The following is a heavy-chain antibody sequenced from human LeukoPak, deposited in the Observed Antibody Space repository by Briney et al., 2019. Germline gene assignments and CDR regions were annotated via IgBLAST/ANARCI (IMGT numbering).Heavy chain of an antibody. CDR3: ARAAYSGSYHSDY. CDR1: GGSVNSGSYY. J-gene: IGHJ4*02. V-gene: IGHV4-61*01. Sequence: SETLSLTCTVSGGSVNSGSYYWNWIRQPPGKGLEWIGYIYYSGSTNYDPSLKSRVTISVDTSKNQFSLKLSSVTAADTAVYYCARAAYSGSYHSDYWGQGTLVTVSS. CDR2: IYYSGST. D-gene: IGHD1-26*01.